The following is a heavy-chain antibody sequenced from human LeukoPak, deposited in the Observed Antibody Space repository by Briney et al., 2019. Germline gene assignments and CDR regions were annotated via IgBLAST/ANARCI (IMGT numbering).Heavy chain of an antibody. CDR1: GGTFSSYA. V-gene: IGHV1-69*05. Sequence: SVKVSCKASGGTFSSYAISWVRQAPGQGLEWMGRIIPIFGTANYAQKFQGRVTITTDESMSTAYMELSSLRSEDTAVYYCASGGYYSRFDYWGQGTLVTVSS. D-gene: IGHD3-22*01. J-gene: IGHJ4*02. CDR3: ASGGYYSRFDY. CDR2: IIPIFGTA.